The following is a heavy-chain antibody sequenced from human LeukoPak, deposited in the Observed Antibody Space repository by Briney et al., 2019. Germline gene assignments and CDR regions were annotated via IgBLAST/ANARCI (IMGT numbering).Heavy chain of an antibody. D-gene: IGHD6-6*01. CDR2: IYHSGST. V-gene: IGHV4-38-2*02. Sequence: SETLSLTCTVSGYSISSGYYWGWIRQPPGKGLEWIGGIYHSGSTYYNPSLKSRVTISVDPSKNQSSLKLSSVTAADTSVYYCARVLYQLHVQINAFDIWGQGTVVTVSS. CDR3: ARVLYQLHVQINAFDI. CDR1: GYSISSGYY. J-gene: IGHJ3*02.